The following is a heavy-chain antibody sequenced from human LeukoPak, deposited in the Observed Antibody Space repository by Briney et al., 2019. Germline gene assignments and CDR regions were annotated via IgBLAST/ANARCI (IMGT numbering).Heavy chain of an antibody. CDR2: IYYSGST. Sequence: SETLSLTCTVSGGSISSDSYYWGWIRQPPGKGLQWIGCIYYSGSTYYKPSLKSRVTISVDTSKNHFSLNLRSMTAADTAVYYCARGFHYYASGTYNGFDYWGQGTLVTVSS. V-gene: IGHV4-39*02. CDR3: ARGFHYYASGTYNGFDY. J-gene: IGHJ4*02. D-gene: IGHD3-10*01. CDR1: GGSISSDSYY.